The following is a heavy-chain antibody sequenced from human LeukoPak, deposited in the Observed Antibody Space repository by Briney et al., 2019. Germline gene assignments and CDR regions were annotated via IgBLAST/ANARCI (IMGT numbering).Heavy chain of an antibody. D-gene: IGHD3-10*01. CDR3: ARSALIRGVITNDY. Sequence: ASVKVSCKASGYTFTSYDINWVRQATGLGLEWVGWMNPNSGNTGYAQKFQGRVTMTRNTSISTAYMELSSLRSEDTAVYYCARSALIRGVITNDYWGQGTLVTVSS. CDR2: MNPNSGNT. V-gene: IGHV1-8*01. J-gene: IGHJ4*02. CDR1: GYTFTSYD.